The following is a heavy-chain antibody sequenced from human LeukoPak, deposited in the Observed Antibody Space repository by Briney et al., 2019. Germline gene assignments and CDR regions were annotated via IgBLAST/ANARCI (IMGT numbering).Heavy chain of an antibody. V-gene: IGHV3-43*02. CDR2: ISGDGDNT. J-gene: IGHJ3*02. CDR3: AKDVSESGDAFDI. Sequence: GGSLRLSCAASGFTFDDYAMHWGRQAPGKGLDWGSLISGDGDNTYYADSVKGRFTISRDNSKNSLYLQMNSLRTEDTALYYCAKDVSESGDAFDIWGRGTMVTVSS. D-gene: IGHD3-3*01. CDR1: GFTFDDYA.